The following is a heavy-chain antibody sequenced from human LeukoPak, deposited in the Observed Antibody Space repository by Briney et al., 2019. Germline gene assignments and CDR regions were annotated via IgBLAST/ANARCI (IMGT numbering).Heavy chain of an antibody. J-gene: IGHJ5*02. CDR3: ARGVPYGSGSYYAYWFDP. D-gene: IGHD3-10*01. V-gene: IGHV1-8*01. CDR1: GYTFTSYD. CDR2: MNPNSGTT. Sequence: GASVKVSCKASGYTFTSYDINWVRQATGQGLGWMGWMNPNSGTTGYAQKFQGRVTMTRNTSISTAYMELSSLRSEDTAVYYCARGVPYGSGSYYAYWFDPWGQGTLVTVSS.